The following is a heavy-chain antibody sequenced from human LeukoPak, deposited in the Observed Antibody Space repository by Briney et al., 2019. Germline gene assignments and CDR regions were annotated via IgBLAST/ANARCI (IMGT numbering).Heavy chain of an antibody. V-gene: IGHV3-66*01. CDR1: GFTVSNNY. Sequence: GGSLRLSCAASGFTVSNNYMRWVRQAPGKGLEWVSLIYSGGATFYADAVKGRFTISRDCSKNTLYLQMNSLRAEDTAVYYCARDPPAVAANTYGWGQGTLVTVSS. CDR3: ARDPPAVAANTYG. D-gene: IGHD6-6*01. CDR2: IYSGGAT. J-gene: IGHJ4*02.